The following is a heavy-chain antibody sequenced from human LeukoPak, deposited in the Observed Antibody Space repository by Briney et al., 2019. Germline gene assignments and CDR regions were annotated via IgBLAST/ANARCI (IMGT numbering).Heavy chain of an antibody. J-gene: IGHJ6*03. CDR3: ARNGYYDTSGYFYYYYYMDV. CDR2: INPSDGST. Sequence: ASVKASCKASGYTFTNFFMHWLRQAPGQGLEWMGIINPSDGSTNYAQKFQGGVTMTRDMSTTTGYMELSSLGSEDTAVYYCARNGYYDTSGYFYYYYYMDVWGKGTTVTVSS. CDR1: GYTFTNFF. D-gene: IGHD3-22*01. V-gene: IGHV1-46*01.